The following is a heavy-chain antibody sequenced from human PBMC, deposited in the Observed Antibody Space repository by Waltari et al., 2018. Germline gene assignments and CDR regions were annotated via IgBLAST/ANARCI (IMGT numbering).Heavy chain of an antibody. CDR1: GYTFMVYF. D-gene: IGHD3-10*01. J-gene: IGHJ4*02. CDR2: IVPEDGET. CDR3: APLPGGSGQTFDY. V-gene: IGHV1-69-2*01. Sequence: EVELVQSGAEVKKPGATVKISCKASGYTFMVYFMHWVQKAPGKGLEWMGRIVPEDGETVYAEKFQGSVTITADTSTDTAYMELSSLTSGDTAVYYCAPLPGGSGQTFDYWGQGTLVTVSS.